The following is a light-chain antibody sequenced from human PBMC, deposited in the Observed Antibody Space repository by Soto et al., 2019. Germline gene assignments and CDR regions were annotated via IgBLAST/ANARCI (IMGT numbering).Light chain of an antibody. CDR3: QQYNSYSRE. CDR1: QSISSW. Sequence: DIQMTQSPSALSASVGVRVTITCRASQSISSWLAWYQQKPGKAPKLLIYKASSLESGVPSRFSGSGSGTEFTLTISSLQPDDFATYYCQQYNSYSREFGQGTKVDIK. V-gene: IGKV1-5*03. CDR2: KAS. J-gene: IGKJ1*01.